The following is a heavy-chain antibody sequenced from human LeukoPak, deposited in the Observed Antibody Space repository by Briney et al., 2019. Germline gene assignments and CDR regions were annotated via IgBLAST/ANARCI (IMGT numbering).Heavy chain of an antibody. D-gene: IGHD3-16*01. Sequence: SETLSLTCSVSGGSISSSSYYWGWIRQPPGKGLEWIGSIYYSGTTYYNPSLKSRVTISVDTSKNHFSLKLNSVTAADTAVYYCARDLEDYDYVWGGLGYWGQGTLVTVSS. CDR3: ARDLEDYDYVWGGLGY. CDR1: GGSISSSSYY. J-gene: IGHJ4*02. V-gene: IGHV4-39*07. CDR2: IYYSGTT.